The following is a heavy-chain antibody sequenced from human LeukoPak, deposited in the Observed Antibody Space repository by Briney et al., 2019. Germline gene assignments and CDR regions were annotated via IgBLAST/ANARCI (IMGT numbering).Heavy chain of an antibody. CDR2: ISSSSSYI. Sequence: GGSLRLSCAASGFTFSSYSMNWVRQAPGKGLEWVSSISSSSSYIYYADSVKGRFTISRDNAKSSLYLQMNSLRAEDTAVYYCAREDCSSTSCYRAFDYWGQGTLVTVSS. CDR1: GFTFSSYS. D-gene: IGHD2-2*01. V-gene: IGHV3-21*01. J-gene: IGHJ4*02. CDR3: AREDCSSTSCYRAFDY.